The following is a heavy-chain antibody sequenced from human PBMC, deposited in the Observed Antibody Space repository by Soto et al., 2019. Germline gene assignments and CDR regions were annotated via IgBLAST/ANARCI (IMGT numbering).Heavy chain of an antibody. CDR3: AKRDYDSSGYYYRFSH. Sequence: EVQLLESGGGLVQPGGSLRLSCAASGFTFSSYAMSWVRQAPGKGLEWVSAISGSGGSTYYADSVKGRFTISRDNSKNTLYLQMNSLRAEDTAVYYCAKRDYDSSGYYYRFSHWGQGTLVTVSS. D-gene: IGHD3-22*01. CDR1: GFTFSSYA. V-gene: IGHV3-23*01. J-gene: IGHJ4*02. CDR2: ISGSGGST.